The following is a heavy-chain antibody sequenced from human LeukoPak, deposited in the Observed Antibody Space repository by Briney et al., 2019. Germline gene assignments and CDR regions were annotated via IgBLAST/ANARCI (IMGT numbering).Heavy chain of an antibody. V-gene: IGHV3-33*01. CDR1: GFTFSSYG. J-gene: IGHJ6*02. Sequence: GRSLRLSCAASGFTFSSYGMHWVRQAPGKGLEWVAVIWYDGSNKYYADSVKGRFTISRDNSKNTLYLQMNSLRAEDTAVYYCARGVPEGDIVVVPAAQEAYYYYYGMDVWGQGTTVTVSS. D-gene: IGHD2-2*01. CDR3: ARGVPEGDIVVVPAAQEAYYYYYGMDV. CDR2: IWYDGSNK.